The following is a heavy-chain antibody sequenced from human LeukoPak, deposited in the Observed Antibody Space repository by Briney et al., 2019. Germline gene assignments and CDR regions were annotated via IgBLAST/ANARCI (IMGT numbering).Heavy chain of an antibody. CDR2: ISGGGGIT. D-gene: IGHD3-9*01. CDR3: AKGSDFLTGYSPYYYNGLDV. Sequence: PGGSLRLSCAASGITFSNSAMSWVRQAPGKGLEWVSAISGGGGITYYADSVKGRFTISRDNSKNTLYLQMNSLRAEDTAVYYCAKGSDFLTGYSPYYYNGLDVWGQGTTVTVSS. V-gene: IGHV3-23*01. J-gene: IGHJ6*02. CDR1: GITFSNSA.